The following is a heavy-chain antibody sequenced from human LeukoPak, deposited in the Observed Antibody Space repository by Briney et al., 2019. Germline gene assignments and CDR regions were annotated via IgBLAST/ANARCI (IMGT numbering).Heavy chain of an antibody. CDR2: IYYSGST. Sequence: SETLSLTCTVSGGSISSYYWSWIRQPPGKGLEWIGYIYYSGSTNYNPSLKSRVTISVDTSKNQFSLKLSSVTAADTAVYYCARNRIAMVRANRIDPWGQGTLVTVSS. J-gene: IGHJ5*02. CDR3: ARNRIAMVRANRIDP. D-gene: IGHD3-10*01. V-gene: IGHV4-59*12. CDR1: GGSISSYY.